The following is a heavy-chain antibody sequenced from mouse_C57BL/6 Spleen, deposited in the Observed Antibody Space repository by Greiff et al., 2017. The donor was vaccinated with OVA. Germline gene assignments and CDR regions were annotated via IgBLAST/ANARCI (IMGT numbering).Heavy chain of an antibody. Sequence: EVQLVESGGGLVQPKGSLKLSCAASGFSFNTYAMNWVRQAPGKGLEWVARIRSKSNNYATYYADSVKDRFTISRDDSESMLYLQMNNLKTEDTAMYYCVRHYGYDNWFAYWGQGTLVTVSA. V-gene: IGHV10-1*01. CDR2: IRSKSNNYAT. CDR1: GFSFNTYA. CDR3: VRHYGYDNWFAY. D-gene: IGHD2-2*01. J-gene: IGHJ3*01.